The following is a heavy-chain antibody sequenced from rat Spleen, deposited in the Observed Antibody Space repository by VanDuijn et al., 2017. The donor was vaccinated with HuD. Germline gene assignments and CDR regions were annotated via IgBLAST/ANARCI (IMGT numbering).Heavy chain of an antibody. CDR2: INSACST. CDR3: ARRGVTTYYFDY. V-gene: IGHV3-3*01. CDR1: GYSITSGYG. J-gene: IGHJ2*01. Sequence: EVQLQESGPGLVKPSQSLSLTCSVTGYSITSGYGWNWIRKFPGNKLEWMGYINSACSTNYTPPLKSQISITRDTSKNQFFLQLTSVTTEDTATYYCARRGVTTYYFDYWGQGVMVTVSS. D-gene: IGHD1-10*01.